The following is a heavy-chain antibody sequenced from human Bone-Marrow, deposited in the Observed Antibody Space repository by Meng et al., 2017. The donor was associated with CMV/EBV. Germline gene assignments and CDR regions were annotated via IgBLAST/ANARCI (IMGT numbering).Heavy chain of an antibody. CDR3: ARGYSYGYTGIDY. J-gene: IGHJ4*02. Sequence: SETLSLTCAVYGGSFSGYYWSWIRQPPGKGLEWIGEINHSGSTNYNPSLKSRVTISVDTSKNQFSLKLSSVTAADTAVYYCARGYSYGYTGIDYWGQGTLVTVPS. CDR2: INHSGST. D-gene: IGHD5-18*01. CDR1: GGSFSGYY. V-gene: IGHV4-34*01.